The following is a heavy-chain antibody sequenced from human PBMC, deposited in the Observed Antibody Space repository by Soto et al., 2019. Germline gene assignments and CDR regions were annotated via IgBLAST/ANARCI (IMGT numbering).Heavy chain of an antibody. J-gene: IGHJ4*02. CDR2: ITGTGAST. CDR1: GFTFSTYA. D-gene: IGHD1-1*01. Sequence: EVQLMESGGDLVQPGGSVRLSCAASGFTFSTYAMSWVRQTPGKGLDWVSSITGTGASTFYADSVKGRFTISRDNSKNMLFLQINSLRADDTAEYYCARGSRWTPFDYWGQGTLVTVSS. V-gene: IGHV3-23*01. CDR3: ARGSRWTPFDY.